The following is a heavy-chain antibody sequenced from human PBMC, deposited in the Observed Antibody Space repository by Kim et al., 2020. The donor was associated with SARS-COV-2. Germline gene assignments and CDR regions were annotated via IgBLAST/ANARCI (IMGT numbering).Heavy chain of an antibody. CDR3: ASLPAYCGGDCYYFDY. D-gene: IGHD2-21*01. Sequence: SETLSLTCTVSGDSISSGDYYWTWIRQSPGKGLEWIGHIYYTGSSYYNPSLKSRVIISVDTSKGQFSLKLRSVTAADTAVYYCASLPAYCGGDCYYFDYWGQGTLVTVSS. CDR2: IYYTGSS. V-gene: IGHV4-30-4*01. J-gene: IGHJ4*02. CDR1: GDSISSGDYY.